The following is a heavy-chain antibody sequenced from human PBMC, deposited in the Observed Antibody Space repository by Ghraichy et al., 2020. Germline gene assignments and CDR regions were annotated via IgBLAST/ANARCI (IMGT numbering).Heavy chain of an antibody. V-gene: IGHV3-30*04. CDR1: GFTFSSYA. D-gene: IGHD3-10*01. J-gene: IGHJ4*02. Sequence: GGSLRLSCAASGFTFSSYAMHWVRQAPGKGLEWVAVISYDGSNKYYADSVKGRFTISRDNSKNTLYLQMNSLRAEDTAVYYCARDDLWFGRGYYWGQGTLVTVSS. CDR2: ISYDGSNK. CDR3: ARDDLWFGRGYY.